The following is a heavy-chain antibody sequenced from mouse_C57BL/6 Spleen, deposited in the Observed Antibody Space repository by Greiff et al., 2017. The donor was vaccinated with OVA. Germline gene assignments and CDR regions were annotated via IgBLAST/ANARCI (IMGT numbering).Heavy chain of an antibody. V-gene: IGHV1-26*01. CDR1: GYTFTDYY. Sequence: VQLQQSGPELVKPGASVKISCKASGYTFTDYYMNWVKQSHGKSLEWIGDINPNNGGTSYNQKFKGKATLTVDKSSSTAYMELRSLTSEDSAVYYCASDYGEFAYWGQGTLVTVSA. J-gene: IGHJ3*01. CDR3: ASDYGEFAY. D-gene: IGHD2-4*01. CDR2: INPNNGGT.